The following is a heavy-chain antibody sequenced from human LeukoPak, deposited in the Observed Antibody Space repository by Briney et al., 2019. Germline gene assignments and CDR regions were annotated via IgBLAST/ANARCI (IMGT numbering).Heavy chain of an antibody. V-gene: IGHV3-48*03. CDR1: GFIFSNYE. CDR3: AALWFDP. J-gene: IGHJ5*02. CDR2: INGGGGIA. Sequence: GGSLRLSCAASGFIFSNYEMNWVRQAPGKGLEWVSYINGGGGIAYYVDSVRGRFTISRDNTQNALYLQMNSLRAGDAAVYYCAALWFDPWGQGTLVTVSS.